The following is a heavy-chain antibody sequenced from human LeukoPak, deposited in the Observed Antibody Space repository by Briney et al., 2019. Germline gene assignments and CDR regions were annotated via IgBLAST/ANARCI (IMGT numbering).Heavy chain of an antibody. Sequence: SETLSLTCTVSGGSISSSSYYWGWIRQPPGKGLEWIGNIYYSGSTYYNPSLKSRVTISVDTSKNQFSLKLSSVTAADTAVYYCARRTDSDSSGYYWDYWGQGTLVTVSS. CDR3: ARRTDSDSSGYYWDY. D-gene: IGHD3-22*01. V-gene: IGHV4-39*01. J-gene: IGHJ4*02. CDR2: IYYSGST. CDR1: GGSISSSSYY.